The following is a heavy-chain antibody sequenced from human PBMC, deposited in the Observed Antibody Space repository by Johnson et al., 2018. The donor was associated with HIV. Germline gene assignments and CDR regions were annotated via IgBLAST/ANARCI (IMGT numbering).Heavy chain of an antibody. CDR2: ISHDGSHK. V-gene: IGHV3-30*18. CDR3: AKAYCPGCDAFDF. CDR1: GFTFDDYG. D-gene: IGHD2-21*01. J-gene: IGHJ3*01. Sequence: QVQLVESGGGLVQPGGSLRLSCAASGFTFDDYGMSWVRQAPGKGLEWVAVISHDGSHKYYADSVKGRFSISRDNSKNTLYLQMNSLRTEDSGVYYCAKAYCPGCDAFDFWGQGTMVTVSS.